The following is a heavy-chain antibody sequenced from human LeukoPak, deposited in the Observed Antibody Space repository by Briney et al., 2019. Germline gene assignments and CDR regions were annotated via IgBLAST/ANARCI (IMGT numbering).Heavy chain of an antibody. CDR3: TTGGTFTMIVVTPNDGMDV. CDR2: IKSKTDGGTT. D-gene: IGHD3-22*01. Sequence: GGSLRLSCAASGFTFSNAWMSWVRPAPGKGREWVGRIKSKTDGGTTDYAAPVKGRFTISRDDSKNTRYLQMNSLKTEVTAVYYCTTGGTFTMIVVTPNDGMDVWGQGTTVTVSS. J-gene: IGHJ6*02. CDR1: GFTFSNAW. V-gene: IGHV3-15*01.